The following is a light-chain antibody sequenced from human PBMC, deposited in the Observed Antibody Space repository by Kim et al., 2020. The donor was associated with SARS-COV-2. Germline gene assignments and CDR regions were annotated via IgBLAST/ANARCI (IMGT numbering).Light chain of an antibody. CDR1: QSISSH. J-gene: IGKJ3*01. CDR3: QQSYITPFT. Sequence: AAVGDKVTITCRTTQSISSHLNWYQAKPGRGPRLLISAASALQGGVPSRFSGSGSETDFTLTISSRQPEDFATYFWQQSYITPFTFGPGTKVDIK. V-gene: IGKV1-39*01. CDR2: AAS.